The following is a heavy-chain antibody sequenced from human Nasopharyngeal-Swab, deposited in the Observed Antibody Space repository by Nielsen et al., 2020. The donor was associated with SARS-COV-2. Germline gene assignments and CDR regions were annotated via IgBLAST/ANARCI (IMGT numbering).Heavy chain of an antibody. J-gene: IGHJ6*03. CDR2: IIPVVAIV. Sequence: WVRQAPGQGLEWMGEIIPVVAIVNYAQRFQGRVTITADRSTSTVYMEVSSLRSEDTAVYYCARGVGLNYDLYSYFYYMDVWGKGTTVTVSS. V-gene: IGHV1-69*10. CDR3: ARGVGLNYDLYSYFYYMDV. D-gene: IGHD3-3*01.